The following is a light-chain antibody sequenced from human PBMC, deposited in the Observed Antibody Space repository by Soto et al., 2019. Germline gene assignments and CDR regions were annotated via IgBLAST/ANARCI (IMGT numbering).Light chain of an antibody. J-gene: IGKJ4*01. V-gene: IGKV3-15*01. Sequence: EILMTQSPATLSVSPGERASLSCRASQSVSSDLAWYQQKPGQAPRVLIYGASTRATGLPARFSGSGSGTEFILTISSLQTEDFALYYCQQYNNWPLTFGGGTKVDIK. CDR1: QSVSSD. CDR2: GAS. CDR3: QQYNNWPLT.